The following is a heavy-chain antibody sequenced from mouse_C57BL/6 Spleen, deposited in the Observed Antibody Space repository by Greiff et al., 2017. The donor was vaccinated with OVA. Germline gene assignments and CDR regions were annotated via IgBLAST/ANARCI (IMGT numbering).Heavy chain of an antibody. Sequence: EVKLMESGGGLVKPGGSLKLSCAASGFTFSDYGMHWVRQAPEKGLEWVAYISSGSSTIYYADTVKGRFTISRDNAKNTLFLQMTSLRSEDTAMYYCARTNYYGSSYPYAMDYWGQGTSVTVSS. J-gene: IGHJ4*01. CDR1: GFTFSDYG. D-gene: IGHD1-1*01. V-gene: IGHV5-17*01. CDR2: ISSGSSTI. CDR3: ARTNYYGSSYPYAMDY.